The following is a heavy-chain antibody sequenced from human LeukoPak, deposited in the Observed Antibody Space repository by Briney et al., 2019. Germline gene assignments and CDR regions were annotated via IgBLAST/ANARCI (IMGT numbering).Heavy chain of an antibody. CDR3: AAGGASAP. CDR1: GYSFTNFW. V-gene: IGHV5-51*01. J-gene: IGHJ5*02. Sequence: GESLKISCKGSGYSFTNFWIGWVRQMPGKGLEWMGVISPGDSGIRYSPSFQGQVTISVDKSISTAYLQWSSLKASDSAMYYCAAGGASAPWGQGTLVTVSS. CDR2: ISPGDSGI. D-gene: IGHD3-16*01.